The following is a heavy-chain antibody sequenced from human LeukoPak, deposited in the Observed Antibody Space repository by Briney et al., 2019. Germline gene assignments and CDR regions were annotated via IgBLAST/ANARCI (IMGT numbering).Heavy chain of an antibody. CDR2: INWNGGNT. V-gene: IGHV3-20*04. CDR3: ARTSDGNWFDP. J-gene: IGHJ5*02. Sequence: SGGSLRLSCAASGFTFDDYGMSWVRQGPGKGLEWGSGINWNGGNTDYADSVKGRFTIFRDNAKNSLYLEMDSLRVEDTALYYCARTSDGNWFDPWGQGTLVTVSS. CDR1: GFTFDDYG. D-gene: IGHD1-26*01.